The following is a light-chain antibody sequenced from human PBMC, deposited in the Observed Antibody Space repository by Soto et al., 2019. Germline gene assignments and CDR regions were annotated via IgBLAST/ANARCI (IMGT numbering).Light chain of an antibody. V-gene: IGKV1-39*01. Sequence: DIHMTQSPSSLSAYVGDRVTISCRTSQSISKYLNWYQQEAGKAPKLLIYAASNLQSGVPSRFSGSGSGTDFTLTISSLQPEDFTTYYCQQTYITPYTFGQGTKLEVK. CDR1: QSISKY. CDR3: QQTYITPYT. J-gene: IGKJ2*01. CDR2: AAS.